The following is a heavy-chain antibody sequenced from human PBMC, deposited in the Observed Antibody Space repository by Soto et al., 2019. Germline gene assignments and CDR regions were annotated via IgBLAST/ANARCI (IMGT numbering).Heavy chain of an antibody. CDR3: ARGGGTNPAPLP. Sequence: ASVKVSSRASGYTFTGYFIHWVRRAPGQGLECMGWINPTRGATKYAQNFQVRATMTRDTSIRTAYMELTLLRSEDTAIYYCARGGGTNPAPLPWGEGTLVTVSS. J-gene: IGHJ5*02. CDR1: GYTFTGYF. V-gene: IGHV1-2*02. D-gene: IGHD3-10*01. CDR2: INPTRGAT.